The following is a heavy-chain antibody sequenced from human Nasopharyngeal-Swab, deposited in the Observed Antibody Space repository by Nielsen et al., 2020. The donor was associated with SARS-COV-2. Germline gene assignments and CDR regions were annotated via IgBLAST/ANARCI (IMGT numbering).Heavy chain of an antibody. CDR1: AGSISHYY. Sequence: SETLSLTCTVSAGSISHYYWSWIRQPPGKGLEWIGYVDYSGSTNYNSSLKSRLTISMDLSKNQFSLKLTSLTAADTAVYYCARAHLSFPWNDFDVWGKGTTVTVSS. CDR2: VDYSGST. V-gene: IGHV4-59*01. CDR3: ARAHLSFPWNDFDV. D-gene: IGHD1-1*01. J-gene: IGHJ6*04.